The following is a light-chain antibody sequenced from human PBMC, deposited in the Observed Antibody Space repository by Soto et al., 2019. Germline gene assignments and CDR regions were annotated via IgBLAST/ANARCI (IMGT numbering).Light chain of an antibody. CDR2: EGS. J-gene: IGLJ2*01. Sequence: QSVLTQPASVSGSPGQSITISCTGTSSDVGSYNLVSWYQQHPGKAPKLMIYEGSKRPSGVSNRFSASKSGNTASLTISGLQAEDEAYYYCCSYAGTSTLLFGGGTKLTVL. CDR3: CSYAGTSTLL. V-gene: IGLV2-23*01. CDR1: SSDVGSYNL.